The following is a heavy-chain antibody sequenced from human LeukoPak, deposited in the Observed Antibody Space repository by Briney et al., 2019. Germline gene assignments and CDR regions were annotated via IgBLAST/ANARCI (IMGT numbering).Heavy chain of an antibody. CDR2: IYYSGST. Sequence: PSETLSLTCTVSGGSFSSSSYYWGWIRQPPGKGLEWIGSIYYSGSTYYNPSLKSRVTISVDTSKNQFSLKLSSVTAADTAVYYCARLIAVAGTITFDYWGQGTLLTVSS. CDR3: ARLIAVAGTITFDY. CDR1: GGSFSSSSYY. V-gene: IGHV4-39*01. J-gene: IGHJ4*02. D-gene: IGHD6-19*01.